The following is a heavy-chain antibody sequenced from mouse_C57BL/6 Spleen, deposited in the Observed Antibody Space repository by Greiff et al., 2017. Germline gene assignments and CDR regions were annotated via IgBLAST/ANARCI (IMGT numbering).Heavy chain of an antibody. J-gene: IGHJ4*01. V-gene: IGHV1-26*01. CDR2: INPNNGGT. Sequence: EVQLQQSGPELVKPGASVKISCKASGYTFTDYYMNWVKQSHGKSLEWIGDINPNNGGTSYNQKFKGKATLTVDKSSSTAYMELRSLTSEDSAVYYCARGGYYDYDDYYAMDYWGQGTSVTVSS. CDR1: GYTFTDYY. D-gene: IGHD2-4*01. CDR3: ARGGYYDYDDYYAMDY.